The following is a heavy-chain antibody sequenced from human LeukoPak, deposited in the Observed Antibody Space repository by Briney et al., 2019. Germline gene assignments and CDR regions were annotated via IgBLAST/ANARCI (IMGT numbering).Heavy chain of an antibody. D-gene: IGHD2-15*01. CDR1: GFIFSSYA. J-gene: IGHJ5*02. CDR3: ARDSLGCYDP. CDR2: ISYDGSNK. V-gene: IGHV3-30*04. Sequence: GRSLRLSCAASGFIFSSYAMHWVRQAPGKGLEWVAVISYDGSNKYYADSVKGRFTISRDNSKNTLYLQMNSLRAEDTAVYYCARDSLGCYDPWGQGTLVTVSS.